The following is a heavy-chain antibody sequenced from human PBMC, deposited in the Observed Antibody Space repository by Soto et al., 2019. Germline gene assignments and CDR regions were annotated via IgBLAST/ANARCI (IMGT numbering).Heavy chain of an antibody. Sequence: ETLSLTCTVSSGSISVTNVFWGWVRQPPGKGLEWIGNIDYSGTAYFSPSLATRVTFHVDTSKNQFSLTLYSVTAADTAVYYCARITGRHLDYWGQGILVTVSS. CDR2: IDYSGTA. V-gene: IGHV4-39*01. D-gene: IGHD1-20*01. CDR3: ARITGRHLDY. CDR1: SGSISVTNVF. J-gene: IGHJ4*02.